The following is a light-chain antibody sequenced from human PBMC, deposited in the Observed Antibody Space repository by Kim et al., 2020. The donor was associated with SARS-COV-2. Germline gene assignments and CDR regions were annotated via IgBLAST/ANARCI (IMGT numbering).Light chain of an antibody. CDR3: AALDDSLNGWV. CDR2: TNN. CDR1: SSNIGSKA. Sequence: GQRVTISCSGSSSNIGSKAVHWYQQLPGTDPKLLIYTNNQRPSGVPDRFSGSKSGTSASLAISGLQSEDEADYYCAALDDSLNGWVFGGGTQLTVL. V-gene: IGLV1-44*01. J-gene: IGLJ3*02.